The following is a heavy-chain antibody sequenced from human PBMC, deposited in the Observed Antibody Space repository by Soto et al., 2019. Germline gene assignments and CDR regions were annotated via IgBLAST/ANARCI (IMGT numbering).Heavy chain of an antibody. Sequence: QLQLQESGSGLVKPSQTLSLTCAVSGGSISSGGYSLSWIRQPPGKGLEWIGYIYHSGSTYYNPSLKRGVTIPVDRSNNQFPLKLSSVPAADTAVYYCAAGGGLPRYYWGQGTLVTVSS. V-gene: IGHV4-30-2*01. CDR2: IYHSGST. D-gene: IGHD5-12*01. CDR1: GGSISSGGYS. CDR3: AAGGGLPRYY. J-gene: IGHJ4*02.